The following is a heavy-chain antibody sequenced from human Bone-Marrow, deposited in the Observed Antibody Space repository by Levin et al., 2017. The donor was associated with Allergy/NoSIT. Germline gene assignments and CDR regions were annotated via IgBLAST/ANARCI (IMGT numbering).Heavy chain of an antibody. CDR1: GFTLRSYA. CDR3: AKSPDSSGYFNDAFDI. D-gene: IGHD3-22*01. J-gene: IGHJ3*02. Sequence: PGGSLRLSCAASGFTLRSYAMSWLRQSPEKGLEWVSAVGGSGESTYYADSVKGRFTISRDNSKDMVYLHMNSLRADDTARYYCAKSPDSSGYFNDAFDIWGQGTLVTVSS. CDR2: VGGSGEST. V-gene: IGHV3-23*01.